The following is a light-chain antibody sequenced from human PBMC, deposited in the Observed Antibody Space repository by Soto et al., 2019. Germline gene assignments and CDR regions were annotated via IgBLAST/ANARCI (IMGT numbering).Light chain of an antibody. CDR2: DTS. J-gene: IGKJ2*01. V-gene: IGKV1-17*03. CDR3: LQHNSSPYT. CDR1: QHISRF. Sequence: DVQMTQSPSSMSASVGDRVTITCRASQHISRFLAWFQQKPGKDPERLIYDTSTLQVGVPSRFSGGGSGTEFTLAISSLQPEDVAAYYCLQHNSSPYTFGQGTKLEIK.